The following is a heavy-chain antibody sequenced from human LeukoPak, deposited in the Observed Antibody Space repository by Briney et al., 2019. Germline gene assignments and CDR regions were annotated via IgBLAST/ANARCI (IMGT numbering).Heavy chain of an antibody. CDR1: GFTVSSNY. Sequence: PGGSLRLSCAASGFTVSSNYMSWVRQAPGKGLEWVSAISGSGGSTYYADSVKGRFTISRDNSKNTLYLQMNSLRAEDTAVYYCAKDLSRCQISAFDYWGQGTLVTVSS. D-gene: IGHD4-17*01. CDR2: ISGSGGST. CDR3: AKDLSRCQISAFDY. J-gene: IGHJ4*02. V-gene: IGHV3-23*01.